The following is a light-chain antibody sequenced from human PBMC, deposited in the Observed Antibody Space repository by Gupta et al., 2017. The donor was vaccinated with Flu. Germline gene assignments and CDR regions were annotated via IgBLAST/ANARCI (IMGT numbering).Light chain of an antibody. Sequence: PRLLIYGTTTRATGVPARFSGLGSGIEFTLTITSLQSEDFAVYYCQHYNNYPPLYSFGQGTKLEIK. CDR3: QHYNNYPPLYS. J-gene: IGKJ2*03. V-gene: IGKV3-15*01. CDR2: GTT.